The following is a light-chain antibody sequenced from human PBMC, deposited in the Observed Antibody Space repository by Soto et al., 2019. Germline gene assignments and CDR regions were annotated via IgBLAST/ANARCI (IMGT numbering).Light chain of an antibody. CDR1: TGAVTKGFS. J-gene: IGLJ1*01. CDR3: LPWYGGAYF. Sequence: QAVVTQEPSLTVSPGGTVTLTCASSTGAVTKGFSPNWLQQRPGQPPRALIYSINKTHSWTPARFSGSLLGGKAALTLSGVQPEHEAVYYCLPWYGGAYFFGTGTKVTVL. CDR2: SIN. V-gene: IGLV7-43*01.